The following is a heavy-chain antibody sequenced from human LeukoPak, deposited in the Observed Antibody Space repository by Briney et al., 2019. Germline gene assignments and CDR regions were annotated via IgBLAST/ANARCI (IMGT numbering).Heavy chain of an antibody. V-gene: IGHV3-20*04. J-gene: IGHJ3*02. CDR1: GGSFSGYY. CDR3: ARDANIVVVVAADDAFDI. D-gene: IGHD2-15*01. CDR2: INWNGGST. Sequence: ETLSLTCAVYGGSFSGYYWSWIRQPPGKGLEWVSGINWNGGSTGYADSVKGRFTISRDNAKNSLYLQMNSLRAEDTALYYCARDANIVVVVAADDAFDIWGQGTMVTVSS.